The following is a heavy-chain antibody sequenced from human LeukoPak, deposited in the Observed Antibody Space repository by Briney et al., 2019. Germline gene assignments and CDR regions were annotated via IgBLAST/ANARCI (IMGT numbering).Heavy chain of an antibody. CDR1: VFSFTSYG. J-gene: IGHJ5*02. V-gene: IGHV3-33*01. CDR2: IWYHGGNE. Sequence: GRSLSLSCAASVFSFTSYGMHWVRQAPGKGLEWVAVIWYHGGNENYADSVKGRFTISRDTSKNTLYLQMNSLRAEDTAMYYCARDVDTTSHLNWFDPWGQGTLVTVSS. CDR3: ARDVDTTSHLNWFDP. D-gene: IGHD2/OR15-2a*01.